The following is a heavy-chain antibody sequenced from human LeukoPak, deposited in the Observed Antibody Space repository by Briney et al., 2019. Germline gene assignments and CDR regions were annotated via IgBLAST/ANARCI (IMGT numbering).Heavy chain of an antibody. CDR3: ARDPQSNYVWGSYRYGYYGMDV. Sequence: GGSLRLSCAASGFTFSSYAMSWVRQAPGKGLEWVSAISGSGGSTYYADSVKGRFTISRDNAKNSLYLQMNSLRAEDTAVYYCARDPQSNYVWGSYRYGYYGMDVWGQGTTVTVSS. J-gene: IGHJ6*02. V-gene: IGHV3-23*01. CDR2: ISGSGGST. D-gene: IGHD3-16*02. CDR1: GFTFSSYA.